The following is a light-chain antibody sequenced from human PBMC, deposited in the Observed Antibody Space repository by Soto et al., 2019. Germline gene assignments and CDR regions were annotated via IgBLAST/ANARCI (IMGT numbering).Light chain of an antibody. V-gene: IGKV3-15*01. CDR2: GIS. J-gene: IGKJ5*01. CDR3: QQYTSWPIT. Sequence: ELVLTQSPATLSVSPGERATLSCRASQRVGSKFLAWYQQKPGQAPRLLIYGISARAIGVPDRFSGSGSGTEFTLTISSLQSEDFPVYYCQQYTSWPITFGQWTRLEIK. CDR1: QRVGSKF.